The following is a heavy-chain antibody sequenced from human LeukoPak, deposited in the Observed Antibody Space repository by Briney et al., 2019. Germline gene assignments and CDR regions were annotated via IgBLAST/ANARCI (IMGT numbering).Heavy chain of an antibody. CDR1: GGALSGYL. Sequence: SGTLSLPRAVYGGALSGYLWGLIRPPPGKGLGWVGEINHSGSTNYNPSLKSRVTISVDTSKNPFSLKLSSVTAADTAVYYRARGLYSGYADYFDYWGQGTLVTVSS. J-gene: IGHJ4*02. V-gene: IGHV4-34*01. CDR2: INHSGST. CDR3: ARGLYSGYADYFDY. D-gene: IGHD5-12*01.